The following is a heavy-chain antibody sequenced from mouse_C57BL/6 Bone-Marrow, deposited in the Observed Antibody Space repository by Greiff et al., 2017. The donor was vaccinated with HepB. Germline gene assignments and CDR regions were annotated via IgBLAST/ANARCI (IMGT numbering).Heavy chain of an antibody. CDR3: TRTYDSSFYYAMDY. Sequence: VQLQQPGAELVMPGASVKLSCKASGYTFTSYWMHWVKQRPGQGLEWIGEIDPSDSYTNYNQKFKGKSTLTVDKSSSTAYMQLSSLTSEDSAVYYCTRTYDSSFYYAMDYWGQGTSVTVSS. CDR1: GYTFTSYW. J-gene: IGHJ4*01. D-gene: IGHD1-1*01. CDR2: IDPSDSYT. V-gene: IGHV1-69*01.